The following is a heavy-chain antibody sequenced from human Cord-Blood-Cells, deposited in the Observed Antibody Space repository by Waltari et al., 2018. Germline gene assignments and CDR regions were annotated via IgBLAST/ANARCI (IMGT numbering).Heavy chain of an antibody. CDR1: GGSFSGYY. V-gene: IGHV4-34*01. CDR3: ARVDSSSWLNWFDP. CDR2: INQSGST. D-gene: IGHD6-13*01. Sequence: QVQLQQWGAGLLKPSETLSLTCAVYGGSFSGYYWSWIRQPPGKGLEWIGEINQSGSTNYNQALKSRVTISVDTSKNQFSLKLSSVTAADTAVYYCARVDSSSWLNWFDPWGQGTLVTVSS. J-gene: IGHJ5*02.